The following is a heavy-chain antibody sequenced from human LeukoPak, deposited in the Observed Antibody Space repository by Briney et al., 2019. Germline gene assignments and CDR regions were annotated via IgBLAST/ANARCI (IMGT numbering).Heavy chain of an antibody. V-gene: IGHV3-23*01. J-gene: IGHJ4*02. Sequence: GGSLRLSCAASGFTFNYYAMSWVRQVPGKGLEWVSGISDNEGRTYYTDSVKGRFTISRDKTKNTVFLQMHNLRADDTAVYFCARHDSFIPYWGQGALVTVSS. CDR1: GFTFNYYA. D-gene: IGHD5-18*01. CDR3: ARHDSFIPY. CDR2: ISDNEGRT.